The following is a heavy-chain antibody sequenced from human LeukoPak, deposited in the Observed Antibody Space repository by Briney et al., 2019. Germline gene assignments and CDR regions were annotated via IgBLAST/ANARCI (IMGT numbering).Heavy chain of an antibody. CDR3: ARELYCSGGSCYHFDY. Sequence: PGESLKISCKGSGYSFSSYWIGWVRQLPGKGLEWMGIIYPGDSDTRYSPSFQGQVTISADESINTAYLQWSSLKASDTAMYYCARELYCSGGSCYHFDYWGQGTLVTVSS. V-gene: IGHV5-51*01. CDR2: IYPGDSDT. CDR1: GYSFSSYW. D-gene: IGHD2-15*01. J-gene: IGHJ4*02.